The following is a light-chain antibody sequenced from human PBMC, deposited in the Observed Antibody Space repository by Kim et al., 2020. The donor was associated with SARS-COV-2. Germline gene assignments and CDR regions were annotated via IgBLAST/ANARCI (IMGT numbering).Light chain of an antibody. CDR1: HDITNY. J-gene: IGKJ4*01. Sequence: SASVGDRVTITCQASHDITNYLNWYQQKAGKAPKLLIYDTSNLEIGVPSRFSGSGSGTDFTFTISSLQPEDIATYYCQQYDSLPFTFGGGTKLEI. CDR3: QQYDSLPFT. V-gene: IGKV1-33*01. CDR2: DTS.